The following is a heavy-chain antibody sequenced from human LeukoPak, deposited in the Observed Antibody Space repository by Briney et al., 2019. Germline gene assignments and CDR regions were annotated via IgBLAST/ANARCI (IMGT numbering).Heavy chain of an antibody. D-gene: IGHD3-22*01. CDR2: IYYSGST. CDR3: ARGMIADYFDY. J-gene: IGHJ4*02. CDR1: GGSVSSGSYY. V-gene: IGHV4-31*03. Sequence: SETLSLTCTVSGGSVSSGSYYWSWIRQHPGKGLEWIGYIYYSGSTYYNPSLKSRVTISVDTSKNQFSLKLSSVTAADTAVYYCARGMIADYFDYWGQGTLVTVSS.